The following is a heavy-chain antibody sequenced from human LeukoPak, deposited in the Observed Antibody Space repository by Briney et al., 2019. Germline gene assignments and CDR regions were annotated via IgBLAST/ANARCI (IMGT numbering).Heavy chain of an antibody. CDR1: NGSFSTYY. CDR3: ARAGDGYYYYYYMDV. J-gene: IGHJ6*03. Sequence: PSETLSLTCSVSNGSFSTYYWGWIRQPPGKRLEWIGYIFSSESSNTNYNPSLNGRVTISVDTSKNQFSLTLNSATAADTAVYYCARAGDGYYYYYYMDVWGKGTTVTVSS. D-gene: IGHD5-24*01. V-gene: IGHV4-59*08. CDR2: IFSSESSNT.